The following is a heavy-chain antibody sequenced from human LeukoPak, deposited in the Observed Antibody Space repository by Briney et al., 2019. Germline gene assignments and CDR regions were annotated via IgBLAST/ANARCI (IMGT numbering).Heavy chain of an antibody. V-gene: IGHV4-34*01. CDR1: GGSFSGYY. J-gene: IGHJ5*02. CDR3: ARGVGYSSSWYVGRNWFDP. Sequence: PSETLSLTCAVYGGSFSGYYWSWIRQPPGKGLEWVWEINHSGSTNYNPSLKSRVTISVDTSKNQFSLKLSSVTAADTAVYYCARGVGYSSSWYVGRNWFDPWGQGTLVTVSS. D-gene: IGHD6-13*01. CDR2: INHSGST.